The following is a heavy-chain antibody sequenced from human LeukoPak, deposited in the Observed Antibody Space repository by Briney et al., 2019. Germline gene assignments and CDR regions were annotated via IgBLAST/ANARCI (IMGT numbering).Heavy chain of an antibody. J-gene: IGHJ6*03. V-gene: IGHV1-2*02. CDR3: ARDLGYSYGKGFLYYYYYMDV. CDR2: INPNSGGT. CDR1: GYTFTSYG. D-gene: IGHD5-18*01. Sequence: GASVKVSCKASGYTFTSYGISWVRQAPGQGLEWMGWINPNSGGTNYAQKFQGRVTMTRDTSISTAYMELSRLRSDDTAVYYCARDLGYSYGKGFLYYYYYMDVWGKGTTVTVSS.